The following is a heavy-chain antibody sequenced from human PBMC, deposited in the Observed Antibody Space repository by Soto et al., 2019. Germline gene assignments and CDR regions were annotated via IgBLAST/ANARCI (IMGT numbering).Heavy chain of an antibody. V-gene: IGHV1-18*01. CDR3: ARDVRLYSSSWFYY. CDR2: ISAYNGNT. CDR1: GYTFTSYG. Sequence: SVKVSCKASGYTFTSYGISWVRQAPGQGLEWMGWISAYNGNTNYAQKLQGRVTMTTDTSTSTAYMELRSLRSDDTAVYYCARDVRLYSSSWFYYWGQGTLVTVSS. D-gene: IGHD6-13*01. J-gene: IGHJ4*02.